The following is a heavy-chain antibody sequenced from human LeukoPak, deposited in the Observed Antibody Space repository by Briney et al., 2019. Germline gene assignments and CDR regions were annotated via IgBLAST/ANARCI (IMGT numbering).Heavy chain of an antibody. Sequence: AGGSLRPSCAASGFTVSSNYMSWVRQAPGKGLEWVSVIYSGGSTYYADSVKGRFTISRDNSKNTLYLQMNSLRAEDTAVYYCARDLPFDPWGQGTLVTVSS. CDR2: IYSGGST. CDR3: ARDLPFDP. J-gene: IGHJ5*02. CDR1: GFTVSSNY. V-gene: IGHV3-66*01.